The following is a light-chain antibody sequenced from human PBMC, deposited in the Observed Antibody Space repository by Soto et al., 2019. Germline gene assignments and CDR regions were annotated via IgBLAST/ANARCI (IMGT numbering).Light chain of an antibody. CDR2: DVS. CDR3: SSYTSSSTYV. J-gene: IGLJ1*01. V-gene: IGLV2-14*03. CDR1: ISDVGGYNY. Sequence: QSALTQPASVSGSPGQSITISCTGTISDVGGYNYVSWYQQHPGKAPRLMIFDVSNRPSGVSNRSSGSKSRYTASLTISGLQAEDGADYYCSSYTSSSTYVFGTGTKVTVL.